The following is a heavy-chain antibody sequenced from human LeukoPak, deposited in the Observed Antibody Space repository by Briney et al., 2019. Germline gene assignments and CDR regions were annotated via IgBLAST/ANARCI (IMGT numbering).Heavy chain of an antibody. V-gene: IGHV4-4*07. CDR1: GASITGCY. J-gene: IGHJ3*02. Sequence: SETLSLTCAVSGASITGCYWSWVRQSAGKGLEWIGRLYTTRTTNYNPSLKSRVTMSGDSSKNQLSLTLTSVTTADTAIYYCVRDGANWEEPNDAFDTWGQGTLLTVSS. D-gene: IGHD1-26*01. CDR2: LYTTRTT. CDR3: VRDGANWEEPNDAFDT.